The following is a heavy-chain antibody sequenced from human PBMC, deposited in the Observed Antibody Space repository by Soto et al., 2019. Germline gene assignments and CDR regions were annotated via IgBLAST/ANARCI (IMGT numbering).Heavy chain of an antibody. V-gene: IGHV3-43*01. CDR2: ISWDGGNT. CDR1: AFTFDDYT. Sequence: GGSLRLSCAASAFTFDDYTMHWVRQAPGKGLEWVSLISWDGGNTYYADSVKGRFTISRDNSKNSLYLQMNSLRTEDTALYYCAKGGIFAVGNYGMDVWGQGTTVTVSS. CDR3: AKGGIFAVGNYGMDV. D-gene: IGHD3-3*01. J-gene: IGHJ6*02.